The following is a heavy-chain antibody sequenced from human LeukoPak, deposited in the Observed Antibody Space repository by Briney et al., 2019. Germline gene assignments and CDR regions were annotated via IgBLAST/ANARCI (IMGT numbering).Heavy chain of an antibody. CDR3: ARNSGFEYYDSSGRDAFDI. J-gene: IGHJ3*02. D-gene: IGHD3-22*01. V-gene: IGHV3-48*03. Sequence: GGSLRLSCAASGFTFSSYEMNWVRQAPGKGLEWVSYISSSGSTIYYADSVKGRFTISRDNAKNSLYLQMNSLRAEDTAVYYCARNSGFEYYDSSGRDAFDIWGQGTMVTVSS. CDR2: ISSSGSTI. CDR1: GFTFSSYE.